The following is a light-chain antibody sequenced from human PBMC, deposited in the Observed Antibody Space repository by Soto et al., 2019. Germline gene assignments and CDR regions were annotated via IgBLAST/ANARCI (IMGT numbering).Light chain of an antibody. J-gene: IGLJ2*01. Sequence: QSALTQPASVSGSPGQSITISCTGTNSDVGGFNYVSWYQQHPDKAPKLIIFEVTGRPSGVSNRFSGSKSGNTASLTISGLQSEDEAEYYCCSYTSRSTLVFGGGTKVTVL. CDR2: EVT. V-gene: IGLV2-14*01. CDR1: NSDVGGFNY. CDR3: CSYTSRSTLV.